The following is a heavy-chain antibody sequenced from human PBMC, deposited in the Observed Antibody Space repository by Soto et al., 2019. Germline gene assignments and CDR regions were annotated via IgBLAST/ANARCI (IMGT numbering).Heavy chain of an antibody. V-gene: IGHV4-39*01. Sequence: PSETLSLTCTVSGGSISSSSYYWGWIRQPPGKGLEWIGSIYYSGSTYYNPSLKSRVTISVDTSKNQFSLKLSSVTAADTAVYYCARVHYDILTGYGMSDFDYWGQGTLVTVSS. CDR3: ARVHYDILTGYGMSDFDY. CDR2: IYYSGST. CDR1: GGSISSSSYY. D-gene: IGHD3-9*01. J-gene: IGHJ4*02.